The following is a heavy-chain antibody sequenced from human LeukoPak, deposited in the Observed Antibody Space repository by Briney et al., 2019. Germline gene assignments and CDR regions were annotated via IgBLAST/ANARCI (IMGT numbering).Heavy chain of an antibody. Sequence: LSCAASGFTFSGYYWSWIRQPPGKGLEWIGEINHSGSTNYNPSLKSRVTISVDTSKNQFSLKLSSVTAADTAVYYCARVPSVRYYGSGSSYGMDVWGQGTTVTVSS. D-gene: IGHD3-10*01. J-gene: IGHJ6*02. CDR1: GFTFSGYY. CDR3: ARVPSVRYYGSGSSYGMDV. CDR2: INHSGST. V-gene: IGHV4-34*01.